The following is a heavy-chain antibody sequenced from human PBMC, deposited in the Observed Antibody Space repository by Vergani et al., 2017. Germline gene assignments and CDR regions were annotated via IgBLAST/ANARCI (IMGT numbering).Heavy chain of an antibody. CDR2: ISSSSSYI. V-gene: IGHV3-21*01. J-gene: IGHJ5*02. Sequence: EVQLVESGGGLVKPGGSLRLSCAASGFTFSSYSMNWVRQAPGKGLEWVSSISSSSSYIYYADSVKGRFTISRDNAKNSLYLQMNSLRAEDTAVYYCARDRAVGGWFDPWGQGTLVTVSS. CDR1: GFTFSSYS. CDR3: ARDRAVGGWFDP. D-gene: IGHD6-19*01.